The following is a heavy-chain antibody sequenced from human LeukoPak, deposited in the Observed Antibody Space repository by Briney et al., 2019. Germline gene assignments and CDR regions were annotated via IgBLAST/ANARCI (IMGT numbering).Heavy chain of an antibody. CDR1: GFTFSSYA. CDR2: ISGSGGST. D-gene: IGHD3-3*01. V-gene: IGHV3-23*01. CDR3: AKDFGVGGYAPTWRNWFDP. J-gene: IGHJ5*02. Sequence: GGSLRLSCAASGFTFSSYAMSWVRQAPGKGLEWVSAISGSGGSTYYADSVKGRFTISRDNSKNTLYLQMNSLRAEDTAVYYCAKDFGVGGYAPTWRNWFDPWGQGTLVTVSS.